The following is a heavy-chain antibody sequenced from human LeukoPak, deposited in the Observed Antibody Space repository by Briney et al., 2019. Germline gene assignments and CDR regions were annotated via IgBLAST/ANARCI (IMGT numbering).Heavy chain of an antibody. CDR3: ARSPDYYGSGSPGAF. V-gene: IGHV1-2*02. Sequence: ASVKVSCKASGYTFIAYYMRWVRQAPGQGLEWMGWINSNNGDTNSAQNFQGRVTMTRDTSISTAYMELSRLTSDDTAVYYCARSPDYYGSGSPGAFWGQGTLVTVSS. CDR1: GYTFIAYY. CDR2: INSNNGDT. J-gene: IGHJ1*01. D-gene: IGHD3-10*01.